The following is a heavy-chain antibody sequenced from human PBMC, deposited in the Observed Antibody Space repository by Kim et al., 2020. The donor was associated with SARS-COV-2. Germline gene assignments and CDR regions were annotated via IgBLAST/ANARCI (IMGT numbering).Heavy chain of an antibody. Sequence: SVKVSCKASGGTFSSYAISWVRQAPGQGLEWMGGIIPIFGTANYAQKFQGRVTITADESTSTAYMELSSLRSEDTAVYYCARDYSLKYSSSGGAFDIWGQGTMVTVSS. D-gene: IGHD6-6*01. J-gene: IGHJ3*02. CDR1: GGTFSSYA. V-gene: IGHV1-69*13. CDR3: ARDYSLKYSSSGGAFDI. CDR2: IIPIFGTA.